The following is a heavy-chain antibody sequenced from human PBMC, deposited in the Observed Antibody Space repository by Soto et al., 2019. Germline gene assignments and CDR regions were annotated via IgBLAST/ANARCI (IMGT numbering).Heavy chain of an antibody. J-gene: IGHJ6*02. D-gene: IGHD3-16*02. CDR1: GGSFSSYY. Sequence: QAQLQESGPGLVKPSETLSLTCSVSGGSFSSYYWTWIRQPAGKGLEWIGRIYTSGNTNYNPSLKSRVTMSADTSKNQFSLRLRSVTAADTAVYYCARGVRDGYYGMDVWGPGATVTVS. CDR3: ARGVRDGYYGMDV. CDR2: IYTSGNT. V-gene: IGHV4-4*07.